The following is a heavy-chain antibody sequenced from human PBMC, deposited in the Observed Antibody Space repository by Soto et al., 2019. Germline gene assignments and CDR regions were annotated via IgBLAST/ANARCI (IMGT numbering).Heavy chain of an antibody. CDR1: GGSISSSSYY. Sequence: SETLSLTCTVSGGSISSSSYYWGWIRQPPGKGLEWIGSIYYSGSTYYNPSLKSRVTISVDTSKNQFSLKLSSVTAADTAVYYCASQLIAAVHNWFDPWGQGTLVTVSS. J-gene: IGHJ5*02. CDR2: IYYSGST. CDR3: ASQLIAAVHNWFDP. D-gene: IGHD6-13*01. V-gene: IGHV4-39*01.